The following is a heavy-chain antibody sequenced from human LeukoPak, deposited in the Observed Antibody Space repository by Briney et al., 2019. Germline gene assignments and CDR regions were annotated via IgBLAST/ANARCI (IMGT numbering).Heavy chain of an antibody. CDR2: IYCSGST. CDR3: ARDTGDDYGDYTGYFDL. J-gene: IGHJ2*01. CDR1: GGSISSGGYY. Sequence: SETLSLTCTVSGGSISSGGYYWSWIRQHPGKGLEWIGYIYCSGSTYYNPSLKSRVTISVDTSKNQFSLKLSSVTAADTAVYYCARDTGDDYGDYTGYFDLWGRGTLVTVSS. V-gene: IGHV4-31*03. D-gene: IGHD4-17*01.